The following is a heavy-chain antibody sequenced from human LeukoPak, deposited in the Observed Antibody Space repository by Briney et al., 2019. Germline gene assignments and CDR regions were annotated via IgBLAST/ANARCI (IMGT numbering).Heavy chain of an antibody. D-gene: IGHD3-10*01. CDR3: AKGGNTMVRGLITY. J-gene: IGHJ4*02. V-gene: IGHV3-23*01. CDR1: GFTFSSYE. CDR2: ISGSGGNT. Sequence: PGGSLRLSCAASGFTFSSYEMNWVRQAPGKGLEWVSAISGSGGNTYYADSVKGRFTISRDNSKNTLYLQINSLRAEGTAVYYCAKGGNTMVRGLITYWGQGTLVTVSS.